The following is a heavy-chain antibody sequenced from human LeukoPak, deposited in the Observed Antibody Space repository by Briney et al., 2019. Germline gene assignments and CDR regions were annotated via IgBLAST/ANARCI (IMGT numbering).Heavy chain of an antibody. CDR3: ARDGVFGLLSVFDY. J-gene: IGHJ4*02. CDR2: IGSSGNYI. CDR1: GFIFSSYT. Sequence: GGSLRLSCAGSGFIFSSYTVIWVRQARRKGLEWVSSIGSSGNYIYYADSVKGRFTISRDNAKNFLYLQMNSLRAEDTAVYYCARDGVFGLLSVFDYWGQGTLVTVSS. D-gene: IGHD3-3*01. V-gene: IGHV3-21*06.